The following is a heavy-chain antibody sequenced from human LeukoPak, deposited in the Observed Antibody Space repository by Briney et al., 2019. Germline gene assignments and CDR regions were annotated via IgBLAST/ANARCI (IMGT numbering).Heavy chain of an antibody. Sequence: PGGSLRLSCAASGFTFSNYSMDWVRQAPGKGLEYVSAIVSNGDSTYYADSVKGRFTISRDNAKNTLYLQMSSLRPDDTAVYYCVNPGWYYDSSGYSYYYGMDVWGQGTTVTVSS. D-gene: IGHD3-22*01. J-gene: IGHJ6*02. CDR1: GFTFSNYS. V-gene: IGHV3-64D*09. CDR2: IVSNGDST. CDR3: VNPGWYYDSSGYSYYYGMDV.